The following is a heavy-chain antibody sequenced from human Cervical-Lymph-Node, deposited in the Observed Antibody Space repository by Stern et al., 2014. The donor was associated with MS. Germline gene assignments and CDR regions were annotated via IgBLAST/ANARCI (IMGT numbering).Heavy chain of an antibody. CDR2: ISSSGGT. CDR1: GGSTSSYY. J-gene: IGHJ4*02. Sequence: QVQLQESGPGLVKPSETLSLTCTVSGGSTSSYYWSWIRQPPGKGLEWIGYISSSGGTKYNPSLKSRVPISVDTSKNQFSLHLSSVTAADTAVYYCARGYTTSFGRPDYWGQGTLVTVSS. V-gene: IGHV4-59*08. CDR3: ARGYTTSFGRPDY. D-gene: IGHD6-6*01.